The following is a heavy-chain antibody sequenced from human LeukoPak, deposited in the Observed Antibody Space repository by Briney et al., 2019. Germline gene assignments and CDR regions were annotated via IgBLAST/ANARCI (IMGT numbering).Heavy chain of an antibody. V-gene: IGHV1-69*13. J-gene: IGHJ4*02. D-gene: IGHD3-22*01. CDR1: GGTFSSYA. Sequence: SVKVSCKASGGTFSSYAISWVRQAPGQGLEWMGGITPIFGTANYAQKFQGRVTITADESTSTAYMELSSLRSEDTAVYYCARDFIHYYDSSTFHDYWGQGTLVTVSS. CDR3: ARDFIHYYDSSTFHDY. CDR2: ITPIFGTA.